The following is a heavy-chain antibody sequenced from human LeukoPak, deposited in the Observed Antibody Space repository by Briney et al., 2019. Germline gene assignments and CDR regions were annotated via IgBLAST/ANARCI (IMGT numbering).Heavy chain of an antibody. CDR2: IYHSGST. V-gene: IGHV4-59*08. Sequence: TSETLSLTCTVSGGSISSYYWSWLRQPPGKGLEWIGSIYHSGSTYYNPSLKSRVTISVDTSKNQFSLKLSSVTAADTAVYYCARRGGDYGDYGKFDPWGQGTLVTVSS. CDR1: GGSISSYY. CDR3: ARRGGDYGDYGKFDP. J-gene: IGHJ5*02. D-gene: IGHD4-17*01.